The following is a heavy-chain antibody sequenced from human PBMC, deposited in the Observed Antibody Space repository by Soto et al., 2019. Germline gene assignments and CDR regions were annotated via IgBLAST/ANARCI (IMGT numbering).Heavy chain of an antibody. Sequence: GGSLRLSCAVSGFTFSSYSMSWVRQAPGKGLEWVSSISGSSTYIYYADSLKGRFTISRDNTKNSLYLQMNTLRVEDTAVYYCASGSGYCTGGICYWYFHLWGRGTLVTVSS. CDR3: ASGSGYCTGGICYWYFHL. J-gene: IGHJ2*01. CDR2: ISGSSTYI. D-gene: IGHD2-8*02. CDR1: GFTFSSYS. V-gene: IGHV3-21*01.